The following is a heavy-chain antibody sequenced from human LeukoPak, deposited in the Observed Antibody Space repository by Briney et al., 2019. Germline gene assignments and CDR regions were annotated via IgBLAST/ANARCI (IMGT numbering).Heavy chain of an antibody. D-gene: IGHD6-13*01. CDR1: GYSISSGYY. J-gene: IGHJ4*02. V-gene: IGHV4-38-2*02. CDR2: IYHSGST. CDR3: ASTAAAGTEGY. Sequence: KPSETLSLTCTVSGYSISSGYYWGWIRQPPGKGLEWIGSIYHSGSTYYNPSLKSRVTISVDTSKNQFSLKLSSVTAADTAVYYCASTAAAGTEGYWGQGTLVTVSS.